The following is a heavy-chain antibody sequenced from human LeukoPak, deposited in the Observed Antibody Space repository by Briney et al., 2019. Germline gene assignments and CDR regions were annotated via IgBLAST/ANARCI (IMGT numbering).Heavy chain of an antibody. Sequence: GGSLRLSCPASGFTFSSYGMHWVRQAPGKGLEWVAFIRYDGSNKYYADSVKGRSTISKDNSKNTLYLQMNSLRAEDTAVYYCARDQAVVSTVTTFMDYWGQGTLVTVSS. J-gene: IGHJ4*02. CDR3: ARDQAVVSTVTTFMDY. D-gene: IGHD4-17*01. V-gene: IGHV3-30*02. CDR1: GFTFSSYG. CDR2: IRYDGSNK.